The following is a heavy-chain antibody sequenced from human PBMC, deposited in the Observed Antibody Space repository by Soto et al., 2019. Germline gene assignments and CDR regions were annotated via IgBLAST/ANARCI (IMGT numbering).Heavy chain of an antibody. Sequence: PSETLSLTCTVSGASISNYYWSWIRQPAGKGLECLGRIYASGTTTYNPSLRSRVTMSVDTSKNQFSLNLNSVTAADTAVYYCARESRSELGTVEYWGQGXLFTVSS. CDR2: IYASGTT. CDR1: GASISNYY. D-gene: IGHD1-1*01. J-gene: IGHJ4*02. V-gene: IGHV4-4*07. CDR3: ARESRSELGTVEY.